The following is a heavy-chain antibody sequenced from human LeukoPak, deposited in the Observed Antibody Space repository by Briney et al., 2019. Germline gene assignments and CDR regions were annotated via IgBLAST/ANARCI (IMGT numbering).Heavy chain of an antibody. Sequence: GGSLRLSCAASGFTFSDYAMSWVRQAPGKGLEWVSTVGIGGRSDTYYADSVKARFTISRDNSRNTLYLQLNSLRAEDTAVYYCAKVVGRGTGYTYFDYWGQGTLVTVSS. CDR3: AKVVGRGTGYTYFDY. CDR1: GFTFSDYA. V-gene: IGHV3-23*01. D-gene: IGHD5-24*01. CDR2: VGIGGRSDT. J-gene: IGHJ4*02.